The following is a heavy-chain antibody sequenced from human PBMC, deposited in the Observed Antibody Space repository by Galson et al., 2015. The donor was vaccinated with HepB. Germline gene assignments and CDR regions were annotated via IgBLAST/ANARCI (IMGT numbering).Heavy chain of an antibody. Sequence: SVKVSCKASGYTFTAYGISWVRQAPGQGLEWMGWISAYNGNTNYAQNLQGRVTMTTDTSTSTAYMDLRSLRSDDTAVYYCARHRVQTGITGTTTFDYWGQGTLVTVSS. CDR3: ARHRVQTGITGTTTFDY. J-gene: IGHJ4*02. CDR1: GYTFTAYG. CDR2: ISAYNGNT. V-gene: IGHV1-18*01. D-gene: IGHD1-7*01.